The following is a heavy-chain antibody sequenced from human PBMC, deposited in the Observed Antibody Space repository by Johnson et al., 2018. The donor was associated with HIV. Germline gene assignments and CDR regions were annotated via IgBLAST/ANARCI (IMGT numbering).Heavy chain of an antibody. CDR3: SSRPHGSGRPLDI. D-gene: IGHD3-10*01. CDR2: IRSKAYGGTP. Sequence: VQLVESGGGLVQPGGSLRLSCIGFGFTSGDYSMNWVRQAPGRGLEWVGFIRSKAYGGTPAYAASVKGRFTISGDESRNIAYLQMDSLKTEDTAVYYCSSRPHGSGRPLDIWGQGTLVTVSS. CDR1: GFTSGDYS. V-gene: IGHV3-49*04. J-gene: IGHJ3*02.